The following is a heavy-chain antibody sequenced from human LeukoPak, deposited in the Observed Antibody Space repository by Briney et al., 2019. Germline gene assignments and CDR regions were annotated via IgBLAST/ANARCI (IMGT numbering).Heavy chain of an antibody. Sequence: SQTLSLTCTVSGDSVSSGDHHWSWIRQPPGKGLEWIGYIRYGGSTYYNPSLKSRVIISVDMSKNQFSLSLNSLSAADSAVYYCARAAAVTNSWYYFDYWGQGALVTVSS. CDR1: GDSVSSGDHH. V-gene: IGHV4-30-4*01. D-gene: IGHD6-13*01. CDR2: IRYGGST. J-gene: IGHJ4*02. CDR3: ARAAAVTNSWYYFDY.